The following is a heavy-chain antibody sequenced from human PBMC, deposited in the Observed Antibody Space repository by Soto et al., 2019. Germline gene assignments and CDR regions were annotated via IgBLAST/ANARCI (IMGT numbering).Heavy chain of an antibody. Sequence: QVQLVQSGAEVKKPGSSVKVSCKASGGTFGSYAISWVRQAPGQGLEWMGGIIPIPGTANYAQKFQGRVTIAADESTSTAYMEPSTLRSAVAAVYYCPRSQGSSTSLEIYYYYYYGMDVWGQGTTVTFSS. CDR1: GGTFGSYA. V-gene: IGHV1-69*01. CDR3: PRSQGSSTSLEIYYYYYYGMDV. D-gene: IGHD2-2*01. CDR2: IIPIPGTA. J-gene: IGHJ6*02.